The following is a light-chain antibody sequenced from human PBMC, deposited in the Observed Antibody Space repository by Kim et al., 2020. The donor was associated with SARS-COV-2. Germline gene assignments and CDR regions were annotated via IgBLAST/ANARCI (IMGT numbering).Light chain of an antibody. Sequence: QSVVTQPASVSGSPGQSITISCTGTSGDIGAYDYVSWYQHHPGKAPKLVIYDVSRRPSGVSNRFSGSKSGNTASLTISGLQDGDEAGYYCSSYTSSATWLFGGGTQLTVL. CDR1: SGDIGAYDY. V-gene: IGLV2-14*03. J-gene: IGLJ3*02. CDR3: SSYTSSATWL. CDR2: DVS.